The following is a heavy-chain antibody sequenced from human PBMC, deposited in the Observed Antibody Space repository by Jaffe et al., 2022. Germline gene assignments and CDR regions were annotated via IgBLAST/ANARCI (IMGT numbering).Heavy chain of an antibody. V-gene: IGHV4-38-2*01. CDR2: IYHSGST. J-gene: IGHJ3*02. CDR1: GYSISSGYY. D-gene: IGHD6-13*01. Sequence: QVQLQESGPGLVKPSETLSLTCAVSGYSISSGYYWGWIRQPPGKGLEWIGSIYHSGSTYYNPSLKSRVTISVDTSKNQFSLKLSSVTAADTAVYYCATSAAGTLDAFDIWGQGTMVTVSS. CDR3: ATSAAGTLDAFDI.